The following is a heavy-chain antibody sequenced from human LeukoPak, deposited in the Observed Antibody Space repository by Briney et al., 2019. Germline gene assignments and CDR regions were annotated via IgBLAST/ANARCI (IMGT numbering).Heavy chain of an antibody. D-gene: IGHD3-22*01. CDR1: GYTFTGYT. V-gene: IGHV1-3*01. Sequence: ASVKVSCKASGYTFTGYTMHWVRQAPGQRLEWMGWINAGNGDTKYSQKFQGRVTPTRDTSATTAYMELSSLRSEDTAVYYCARDRYYDSSGYYTNWGQGTLVTVSS. J-gene: IGHJ4*02. CDR2: INAGNGDT. CDR3: ARDRYYDSSGYYTN.